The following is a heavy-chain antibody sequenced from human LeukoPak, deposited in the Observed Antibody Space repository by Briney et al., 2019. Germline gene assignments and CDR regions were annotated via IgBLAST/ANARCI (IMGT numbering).Heavy chain of an antibody. CDR2: IFTNGST. Sequence: PSETLSLTCTVSGGSISSGSYFWNWIRQPAGKGLEWIGRIFTNGSTNYNPSLKSRVTISVDTSKNQFSLKLSSVTAADTAVYYCARIPTNAVPAAHNGFDIWGQGTMLTVSS. J-gene: IGHJ3*02. CDR3: ARIPTNAVPAAHNGFDI. D-gene: IGHD2-2*01. CDR1: GGSISSGSYF. V-gene: IGHV4-61*02.